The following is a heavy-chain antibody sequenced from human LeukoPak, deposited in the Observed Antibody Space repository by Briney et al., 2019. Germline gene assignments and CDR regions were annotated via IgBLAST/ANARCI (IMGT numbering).Heavy chain of an antibody. V-gene: IGHV1-69*05. J-gene: IGHJ4*02. CDR2: IIPIFGTA. Sequence: SVKVSCKASGYTFSGYYIHWVRQAPGQGLEWMGGIIPIFGTANYAQTFQGRVTITTDESTTTAYMELSSLRSEDTAVYYCARDADPCGGDCYPLFDYWGQGTLVTVSS. CDR3: ARDADPCGGDCYPLFDY. CDR1: GYTFSGYY. D-gene: IGHD2-21*02.